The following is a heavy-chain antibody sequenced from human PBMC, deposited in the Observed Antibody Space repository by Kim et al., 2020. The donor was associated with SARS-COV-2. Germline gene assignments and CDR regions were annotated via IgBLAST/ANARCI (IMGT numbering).Heavy chain of an antibody. CDR3: ASGSLDHDAFDI. J-gene: IGHJ3*02. Sequence: EYAASVKGRFTISRDDSKNSLYLQMNSLKTEDTAVYYCASGSLDHDAFDIWGQGTMVTVSS. V-gene: IGHV3-72*01. D-gene: IGHD1-26*01.